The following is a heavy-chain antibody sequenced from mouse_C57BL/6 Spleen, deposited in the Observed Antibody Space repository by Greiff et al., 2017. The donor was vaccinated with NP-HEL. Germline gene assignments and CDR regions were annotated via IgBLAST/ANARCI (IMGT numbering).Heavy chain of an antibody. J-gene: IGHJ4*01. CDR2: INPSTGGT. Sequence: VQLKESGPELVKPGASVKISCKASGYSFTGYYMNWVKQSPEKSLEWIGEINPSTGGTTYNQKFKAKATLTVDKSSSTAYMQLKSLTSEDSAVYYCARSDTTVVARDYAMDYWGQGTSVTVSS. V-gene: IGHV1-42*01. CDR3: ARSDTTVVARDYAMDY. D-gene: IGHD1-1*01. CDR1: GYSFTGYY.